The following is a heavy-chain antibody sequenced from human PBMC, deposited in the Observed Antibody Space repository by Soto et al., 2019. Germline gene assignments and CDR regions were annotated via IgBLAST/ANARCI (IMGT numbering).Heavy chain of an antibody. J-gene: IGHJ6*02. CDR2: ISSSSSYI. Sequence: GGSLRLSCAASGFTFSSYSMNWVRQAPGKGLEWVSSISSSSSYIYYADSVKGRFTISRDNAKNSLYLQMNSLRAEDTAVYYCARDGPGPNSGSYYYYGMDFWGQGITVTVSS. V-gene: IGHV3-21*01. CDR1: GFTFSSYS. D-gene: IGHD1-26*01. CDR3: ARDGPGPNSGSYYYYGMDF.